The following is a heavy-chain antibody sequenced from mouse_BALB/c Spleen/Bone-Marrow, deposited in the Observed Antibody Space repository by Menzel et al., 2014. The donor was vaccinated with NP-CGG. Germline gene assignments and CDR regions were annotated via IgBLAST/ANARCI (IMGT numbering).Heavy chain of an antibody. Sequence: DVKLVESGGGLVKPGGSLKLSCAASGFTFSNFAMSWVRQTPDKRLEWVASISSGGSAYYPDSVKGRLSISRDNARDILFLQMSSLRSEGTAMYYCARGYDYDFDYWGQGTTLTVSS. CDR1: GFTFSNFA. J-gene: IGHJ2*01. CDR2: ISSGGSA. V-gene: IGHV5-6-5*01. D-gene: IGHD2-4*01. CDR3: ARGYDYDFDY.